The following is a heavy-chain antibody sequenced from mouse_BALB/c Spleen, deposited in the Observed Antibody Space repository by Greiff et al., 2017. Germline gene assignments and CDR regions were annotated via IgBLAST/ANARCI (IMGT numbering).Heavy chain of an antibody. CDR2: IWSGGST. V-gene: IGHV2-2*02. J-gene: IGHJ2*01. Sequence: VKLMESGPGLVQPSQSLSITCTVSGFSLTSYGVHWVRQSPGKGLEWLGVIWSGGSTDYNAAFISRLSISKDNSKSQVFFKMNSLQANDTAIYYCARGGVRPYYFDYWGQGTTLTVSS. D-gene: IGHD1-2*01. CDR3: ARGGVRPYYFDY. CDR1: GFSLTSYG.